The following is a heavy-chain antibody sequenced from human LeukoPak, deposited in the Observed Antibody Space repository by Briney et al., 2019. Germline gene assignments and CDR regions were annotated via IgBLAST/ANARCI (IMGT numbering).Heavy chain of an antibody. D-gene: IGHD5-12*01. CDR2: ITSSGNSM. V-gene: IGHV3-48*04. CDR3: HPLGYTTN. J-gene: IGHJ4*02. Sequence: GGSLRLSCAASGFTFSTYSMNWVRQAPGKGLEWVSFITSSGNSMSYADSVKGRFTISRDNAKNSLYLQMNSLRAEDTAVYYCHPLGYTTNWGPGTLVTVSS. CDR1: GFTFSTYS.